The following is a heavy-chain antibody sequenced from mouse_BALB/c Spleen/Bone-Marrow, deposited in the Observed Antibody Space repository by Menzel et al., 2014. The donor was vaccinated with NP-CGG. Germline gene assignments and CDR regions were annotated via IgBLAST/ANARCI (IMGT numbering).Heavy chain of an antibody. D-gene: IGHD1-1*01. Sequence: EVQRVESGGGLVQPGGSRKLSCAASGFTFSSFGMHWVRQAPEKGLEWVAYISSGSSTIYYADTVMGRFTISSDNPKNTLFLQMTSLRSEDTAMYYCARSGSSSGYFDYWGQGTTLTVSS. J-gene: IGHJ2*01. CDR3: ARSGSSSGYFDY. CDR2: ISSGSSTI. CDR1: GFTFSSFG. V-gene: IGHV5-17*02.